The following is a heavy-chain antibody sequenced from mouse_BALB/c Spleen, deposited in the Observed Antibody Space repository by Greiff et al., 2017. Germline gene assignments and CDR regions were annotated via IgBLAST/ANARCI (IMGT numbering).Heavy chain of an antibody. D-gene: IGHD4-1*01. J-gene: IGHJ3*01. Sequence: EVMLVESGGGLVKPGGSLKLSCAASGFTFSDYYMYWVRQTPEKRLEWVATISDGGSYTYYPDSVKGRFTISRDNAKNNLYLQMSSLKSEDTAMYYYARELTGTRGFAYWGQGTLVTVSA. CDR3: ARELTGTRGFAY. V-gene: IGHV5-4*02. CDR2: ISDGGSYT. CDR1: GFTFSDYY.